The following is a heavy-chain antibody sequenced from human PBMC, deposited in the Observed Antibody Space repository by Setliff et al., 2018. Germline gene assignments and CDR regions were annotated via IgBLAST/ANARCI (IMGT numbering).Heavy chain of an antibody. CDR1: GDSINNVDLY. Sequence: SETLSLTCTVSGDSINNVDLYWGWVRQPPGKGPEWLGTIYYDGTTHYSPSLKSRVTILLDTSKNQFSLTLTSVTAADTAVYYCARMTGFQYIDVWGKGTTVTVSS. V-gene: IGHV4-39*07. D-gene: IGHD3-3*01. CDR2: IYYDGTT. J-gene: IGHJ6*03. CDR3: ARMTGFQYIDV.